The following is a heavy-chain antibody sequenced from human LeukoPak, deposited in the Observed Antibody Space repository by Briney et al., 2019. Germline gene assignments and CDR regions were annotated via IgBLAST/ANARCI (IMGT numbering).Heavy chain of an antibody. CDR2: ISSSGSTI. CDR3: AGPYGSGSYSFDY. Sequence: GGSLRLSCAASGFTFSSYEMNWVRQAPGKGLEWVSYISSSGSTIYYADSVKGRFTISRDNAKNSLYLQMNSLRAEDTAVYYCAGPYGSGSYSFDYWGQGTLVTVSS. V-gene: IGHV3-48*03. CDR1: GFTFSSYE. D-gene: IGHD3-10*01. J-gene: IGHJ4*02.